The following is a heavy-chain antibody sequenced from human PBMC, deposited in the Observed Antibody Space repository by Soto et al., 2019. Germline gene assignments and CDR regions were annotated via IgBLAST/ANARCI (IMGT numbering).Heavy chain of an antibody. CDR2: ISAYNGNT. CDR3: ARDPRGKSGYSSSPSDY. CDR1: GYTFTSYG. J-gene: IGHJ4*02. Sequence: QVQLVQSGAEVKKPGASVKVSCEASGYTFTSYGISWVRQAPGQGLEWMGWISAYNGNTNYAQKLQGRVTMTTDTSTSTAYMELRSLRSDDTAVYYCARDPRGKSGYSSSPSDYWGQGTLVTVSS. D-gene: IGHD6-13*01. V-gene: IGHV1-18*01.